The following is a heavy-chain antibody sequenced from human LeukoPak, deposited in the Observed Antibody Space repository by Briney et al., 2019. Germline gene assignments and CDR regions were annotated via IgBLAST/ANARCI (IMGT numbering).Heavy chain of an antibody. J-gene: IGHJ3*01. Sequence: GGSLTLSCAASGFALRNFDMHWVRQTPGNGLEWVALMSYEGSNKDYADSVKDRFTISRDTSENTVYLHMCGLRTEDTAVYHCAKLKHPSSSVLYVFDLWGQGTMVTVSS. CDR1: GFALRNFD. V-gene: IGHV3-30*18. D-gene: IGHD6-19*01. CDR3: AKLKHPSSSVLYVFDL. CDR2: MSYEGSNK.